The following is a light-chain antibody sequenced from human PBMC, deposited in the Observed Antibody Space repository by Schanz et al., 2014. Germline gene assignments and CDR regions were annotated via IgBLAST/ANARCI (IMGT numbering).Light chain of an antibody. CDR2: DVS. CDR3: TSYTTTSTLEVV. J-gene: IGLJ2*01. Sequence: QSALTQPASVSGSPGQSITISCTGTSSDIGAYNYVSWYQQHPGKVPRLMIYDVSNRPSGVSNRFSGSKSGSTASLTISGLQAEDEADYYCTSYTTTSTLEVVFGGGTKLTVL. V-gene: IGLV2-14*03. CDR1: SSDIGAYNY.